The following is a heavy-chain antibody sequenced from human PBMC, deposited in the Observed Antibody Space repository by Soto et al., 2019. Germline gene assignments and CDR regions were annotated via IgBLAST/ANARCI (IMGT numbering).Heavy chain of an antibody. Sequence: SETLSLTCTVSGGSISSSSYYWGWIRQPPGKGLEWIGSIYYSGSTYYNPSLKSRVTISVDTSKNQFSLKLSSVTAADTAVYYCASITALYCSGGSCPYNWFDPWGQGTLVTVSS. J-gene: IGHJ5*02. CDR3: ASITALYCSGGSCPYNWFDP. CDR2: IYYSGST. CDR1: GGSISSSSYY. D-gene: IGHD2-15*01. V-gene: IGHV4-39*01.